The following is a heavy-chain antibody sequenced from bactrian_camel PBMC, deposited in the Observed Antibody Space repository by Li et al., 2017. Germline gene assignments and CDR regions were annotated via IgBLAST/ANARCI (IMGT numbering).Heavy chain of an antibody. D-gene: IGHD3*01. V-gene: IGHV3S57*01. CDR1: PSAYSSYC. J-gene: IGHJ4*01. CDR3: AARVGYYCPSESQWRDLSGYDY. Sequence: HVQLVESGGGSVGAGGSLRLSCTTSPSAYSSYCMGWFRQVPGKAREGVASIDTDGVTSYADSVKGRFTISQDNANNILYLEMSNLKPEDTAMYYCAARVGYYCPSESQWRDLSGYDYWGQGTQVTVS. CDR2: IDTDGVT.